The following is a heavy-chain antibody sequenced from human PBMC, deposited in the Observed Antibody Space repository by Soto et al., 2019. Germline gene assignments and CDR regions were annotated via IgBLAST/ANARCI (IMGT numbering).Heavy chain of an antibody. D-gene: IGHD3-22*01. J-gene: IGHJ4*02. CDR2: IIPIFGTA. Sequence: ASVKVSCKASGGTFSSYAISWVRQAPGQGLEWMGGIIPIFGTANYAQKFQGRVTITADESTSTAYMELSSLRSEDTAVYYCAARGAYYYDSSGYYDYWGQGTLVTV. CDR1: GGTFSSYA. CDR3: AARGAYYYDSSGYYDY. V-gene: IGHV1-69*13.